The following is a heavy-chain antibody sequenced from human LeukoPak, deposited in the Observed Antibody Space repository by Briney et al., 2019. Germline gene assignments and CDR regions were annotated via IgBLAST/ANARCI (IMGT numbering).Heavy chain of an antibody. Sequence: SETLSLTCAVYGGSFSGYYWSWIRQPPGKGLEWIGEINHSGSTNYNPSLKSRVTISVDTSKNQFSLKLSSVTAADTAVYYCARSLAYCSSTSCYDKFDYWGQGTLVTVSS. CDR2: INHSGST. D-gene: IGHD2-2*01. CDR3: ARSLAYCSSTSCYDKFDY. CDR1: GGSFSGYY. J-gene: IGHJ4*02. V-gene: IGHV4-34*01.